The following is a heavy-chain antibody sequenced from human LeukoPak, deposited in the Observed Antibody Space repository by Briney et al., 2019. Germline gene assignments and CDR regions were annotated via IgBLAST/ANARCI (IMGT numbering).Heavy chain of an antibody. V-gene: IGHV3-23*01. Sequence: GGSLRLSCAASGFTFSSYAMSWVRQAPGKGLKWVSAISGSGGSTYYADSVKGRFTISRDNSKNTLYLQMNSLRAEDTAVYYCAKWGDSGSYLVYFDYWGQGTLVTVSS. CDR1: GFTFSSYA. CDR3: AKWGDSGSYLVYFDY. D-gene: IGHD1-26*01. J-gene: IGHJ4*02. CDR2: ISGSGGST.